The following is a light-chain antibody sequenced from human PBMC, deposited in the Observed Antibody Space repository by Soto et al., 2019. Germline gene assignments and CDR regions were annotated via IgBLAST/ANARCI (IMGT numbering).Light chain of an antibody. J-gene: IGKJ5*01. Sequence: DIQMSQSPSSLSASVGDRVTITCRAAESISRHLNWYQQKPGRAPDLLIYAASTLQNGVPSRLTGSGSGTEFTLTITGLQLEDSATYYCQQDYSTLATFGQGTRLEIK. V-gene: IGKV1-39*01. CDR3: QQDYSTLAT. CDR1: ESISRH. CDR2: AAS.